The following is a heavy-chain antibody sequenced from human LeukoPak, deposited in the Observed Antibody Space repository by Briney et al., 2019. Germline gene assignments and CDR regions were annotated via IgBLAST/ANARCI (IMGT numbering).Heavy chain of an antibody. CDR2: ISGSGGST. J-gene: IGHJ4*02. CDR3: AKETRGRWLHLFDY. Sequence: ETLSLTCAVYGGSFSGYYWSWIRQPPGKGLEWVSAISGSGGSTYYADSVKGRFTISRDNSKSTLYLQMNSLRAEDTAVYYCAKETRGRWLHLFDYWGQGTLVTVSS. CDR1: GGSFSGYY. D-gene: IGHD1-26*01. V-gene: IGHV3-23*01.